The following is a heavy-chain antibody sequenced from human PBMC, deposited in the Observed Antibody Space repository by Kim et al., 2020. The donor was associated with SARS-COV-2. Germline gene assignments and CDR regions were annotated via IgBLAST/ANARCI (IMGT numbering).Heavy chain of an antibody. D-gene: IGHD3-22*01. J-gene: IGHJ4*02. CDR1: GYSFTSYW. CDR3: ARHALVYYEPYYFDY. Sequence: GESLKISCKGSGYSFTSYWIGWVRQMPGKGLEWMGIIYPGDSDTRYSPSFQGQVTISADKSISTAYLQWSSLKASDTAMYYCARHALVYYEPYYFDYWGQGTLVTVSS. CDR2: IYPGDSDT. V-gene: IGHV5-51*01.